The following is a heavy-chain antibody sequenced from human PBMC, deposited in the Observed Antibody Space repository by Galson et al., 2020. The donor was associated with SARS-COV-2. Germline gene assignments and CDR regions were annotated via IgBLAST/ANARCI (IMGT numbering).Heavy chain of an antibody. CDR1: GGSITTSY. CDR3: AREIGSGRYNTPDVDY. CDR2: ISYSGST. Sequence: SETLSLTCTVSGGSITTSYWNWIRQPPGKGLEWIGSISYSGSTYYNPSLRGRVSISVDRSKNQLSLTLRSVTTADTAVYYCAREIGSGRYNTPDVDYWGLGALATVAS. V-gene: IGHV4-59*01. J-gene: IGHJ4*02. D-gene: IGHD3-10*01.